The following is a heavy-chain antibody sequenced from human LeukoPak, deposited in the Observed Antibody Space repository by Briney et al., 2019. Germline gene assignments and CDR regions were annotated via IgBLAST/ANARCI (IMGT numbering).Heavy chain of an antibody. D-gene: IGHD1-26*01. CDR3: AKFLGATSVTDDALDV. V-gene: IGHV3-23*01. J-gene: IGHJ3*01. CDR1: GFTSRNYA. Sequence: GGSLRLSCAAPGFTSRNYAMSWVRQAPGKGLEWVSVINNSGEYTNYADSVRGRFTLSTDNTKNTMYLQMSSLRAEDTAIYYCAKFLGATSVTDDALDVWGQGTMVTV. CDR2: INNSGEYT.